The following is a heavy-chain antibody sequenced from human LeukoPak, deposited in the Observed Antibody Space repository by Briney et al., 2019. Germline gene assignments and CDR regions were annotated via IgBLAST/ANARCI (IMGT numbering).Heavy chain of an antibody. D-gene: IGHD1-14*01. CDR1: GFTFSNAW. CDR2: IKSKANGETI. J-gene: IGHJ3*02. Sequence: GGTLRLSCAGSGFTFSNAWMSWVRQAPGKGLEWVARIKSKANGETIDYAAPVKGAFTTSRDDSQDTVYLLMNNMKTEDTAVYYCAAGIAFDIWGQGTVVTVSS. V-gene: IGHV3-15*05. CDR3: AAGIAFDI.